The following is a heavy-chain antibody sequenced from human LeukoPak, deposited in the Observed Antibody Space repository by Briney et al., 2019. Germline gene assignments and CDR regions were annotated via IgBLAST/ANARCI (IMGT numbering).Heavy chain of an antibody. D-gene: IGHD5-18*01. CDR2: ISGSGGST. J-gene: IGHJ4*02. CDR1: GFTFSSYA. Sequence: GGSLRLSCAASGFTFSSYAMSWVRQAPGKGLEWVSAISGSGGSTYYADSVKGRFTISRDNSKNTLYLQMNSLRAEDTAVYYCAKDWATWIQLWLESFDYWGQGTLVTVSS. CDR3: AKDWATWIQLWLESFDY. V-gene: IGHV3-23*01.